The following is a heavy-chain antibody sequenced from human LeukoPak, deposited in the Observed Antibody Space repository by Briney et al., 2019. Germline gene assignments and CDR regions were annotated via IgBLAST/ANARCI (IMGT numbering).Heavy chain of an antibody. V-gene: IGHV1-69*13. CDR3: ARESSSSWYYHYYYGMDV. Sequence: SVKVSCKASGGTFSSYAISWVRQAPGQGLEWMGGIIPIFGTANYAQKFQGRVTITADESTSTAYMELSSLRSEDTAVYYCARESSSSWYYHYYYGMDVWGQGTTVIVSS. CDR1: GGTFSSYA. D-gene: IGHD6-13*01. J-gene: IGHJ6*02. CDR2: IIPIFGTA.